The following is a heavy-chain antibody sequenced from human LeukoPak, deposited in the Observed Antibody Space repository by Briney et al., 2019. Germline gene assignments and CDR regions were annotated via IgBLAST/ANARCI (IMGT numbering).Heavy chain of an antibody. CDR2: ISYDGSNK. J-gene: IGHJ4*02. V-gene: IGHV3-30*04. Sequence: PGGSLRLSCAASGFTFSSYAMHWVRQAPGKGLEWVAVISYDGSNKYYADSVKGRFTISRDNSKNTLYLQMNSLRAEDTAVYYCARQHGDYTLDYWGQGTLVTVSS. CDR3: ARQHGDYTLDY. CDR1: GFTFSSYA. D-gene: IGHD4-17*01.